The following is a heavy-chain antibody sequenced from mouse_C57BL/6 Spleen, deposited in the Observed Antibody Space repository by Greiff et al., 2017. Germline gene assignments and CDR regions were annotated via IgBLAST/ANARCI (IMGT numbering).Heavy chain of an antibody. CDR1: GYTFTSYW. V-gene: IGHV1-52*01. CDR3: ARGRGDGYSDY. Sequence: QVQLQQPGAELVRPGSSVKLSCKASGYTFTSYWMHWVKQRPIQGLEWIGNIDPSDSETHYNQKFKDKATLTVDKSSSTAYMQLSSLTSEDSAVYYCARGRGDGYSDYWGQGTSVTVSS. CDR2: IDPSDSET. J-gene: IGHJ4*01. D-gene: IGHD2-3*01.